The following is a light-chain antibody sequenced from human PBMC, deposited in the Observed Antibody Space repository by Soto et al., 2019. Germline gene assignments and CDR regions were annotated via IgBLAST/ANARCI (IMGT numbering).Light chain of an antibody. V-gene: IGKV3-20*01. CDR2: GAS. J-gene: IGKJ5*01. CDR3: QQYGISPQS. Sequence: EIVLTQSPGTLSLSPGERATLSCRASQSVSSSYLAWYQQKPGQAPRLLIYGASSRATGIPDRFSGSGSGTDFTLTISRLEPEDFAVYYCQQYGISPQSFGQGTRLAIK. CDR1: QSVSSSY.